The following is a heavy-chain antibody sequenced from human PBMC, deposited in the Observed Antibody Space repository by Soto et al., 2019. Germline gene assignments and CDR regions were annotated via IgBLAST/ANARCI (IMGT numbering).Heavy chain of an antibody. V-gene: IGHV4-34*01. CDR1: GWSFSNNC. Sequence: SETLSLTCSGYGWSFSNNCCTWFRQPPGKGLEWIGEIRPSGTTKYIASLKSGGTISVDTSSKQFFLKVTSVSAADTAVYYCAPSMSFGKKPELWGKGPLVP. J-gene: IGHJ4*02. D-gene: IGHD3-10*01. CDR3: APSMSFGKKPEL. CDR2: IRPSGTT.